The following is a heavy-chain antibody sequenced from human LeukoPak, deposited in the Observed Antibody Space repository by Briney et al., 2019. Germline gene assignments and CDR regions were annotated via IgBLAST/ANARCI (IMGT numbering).Heavy chain of an antibody. V-gene: IGHV3-23*01. D-gene: IGHD6-19*01. CDR3: AKNTARGIAVANFDY. Sequence: GGSLRLSCAASGFTFSSYAMSWVRQAPGKGLEWVSAISGSGGSTYYADSVKGRFTISRDNSKNTLYLQMNSLRAEDTAVYYCAKNTARGIAVANFDYWGQGTLVTVSS. J-gene: IGHJ4*02. CDR2: ISGSGGST. CDR1: GFTFSSYA.